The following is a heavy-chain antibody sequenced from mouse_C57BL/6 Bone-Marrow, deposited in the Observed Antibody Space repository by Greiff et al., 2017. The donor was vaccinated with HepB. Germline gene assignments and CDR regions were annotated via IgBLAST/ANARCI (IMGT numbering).Heavy chain of an antibody. D-gene: IGHD2-1*01. CDR3: ARVYYGNYWFAY. V-gene: IGHV1-4*01. Sequence: QVQLKESGAELARPGASVKMSCKASGYTFTSYTMHWVKQRPGQGLEWIGYINPSSGYTKYNQKFKDKATLTADKSSSTAYMQLSSLTSEDSAVYYCARVYYGNYWFAYWGQGTLVTVSA. CDR1: GYTFTSYT. CDR2: INPSSGYT. J-gene: IGHJ3*01.